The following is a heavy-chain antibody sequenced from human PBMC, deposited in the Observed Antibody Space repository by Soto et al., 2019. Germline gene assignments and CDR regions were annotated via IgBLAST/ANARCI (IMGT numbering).Heavy chain of an antibody. CDR3: AKRTDGYNVGLFDY. Sequence: GGSLRLSCAASGFTFSDYAMSWVRQAPGKGLEWVSTISGRAASTLYADPLEGRFTISRDNSKNKLYLQMHSLRAEDTAVYYCAKRTDGYNVGLFDYWGQGTLVTVSS. D-gene: IGHD5-12*01. J-gene: IGHJ4*02. CDR2: ISGRAAST. CDR1: GFTFSDYA. V-gene: IGHV3-23*01.